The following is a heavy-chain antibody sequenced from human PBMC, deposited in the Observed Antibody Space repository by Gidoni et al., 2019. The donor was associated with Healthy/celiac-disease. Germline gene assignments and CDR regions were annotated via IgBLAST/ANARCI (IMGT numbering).Heavy chain of an antibody. V-gene: IGHV3-13*01. D-gene: IGHD3-16*02. J-gene: IGHJ5*02. Sequence: EVQLVESGGGLLQPGGSLSLSCAASGTTFSSYGVHWVRQATGKGLEWVSAIGTAGDTYDPGSVKGRFTISRENAKNSLNLQMNSLRAGDTAVYYCARGGSDMITFGGVIVKSNWFDPWGQGTLVTVSS. CDR1: GTTFSSYG. CDR3: ARGGSDMITFGGVIVKSNWFDP. CDR2: IGTAGDT.